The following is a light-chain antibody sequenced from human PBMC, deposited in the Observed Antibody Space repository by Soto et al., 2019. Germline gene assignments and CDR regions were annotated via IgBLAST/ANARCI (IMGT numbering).Light chain of an antibody. CDR3: QKYYSAPRT. CDR2: AAS. V-gene: IGKV1-27*01. J-gene: IGKJ1*01. Sequence: DIQITQSPSSLSASVGDRGAITCRASQGISNYLAWYQQKPGKVPKLLIYAASTLQSGVPSRFSGSGSGTDFTLTISSLQPEDVATYYCQKYYSAPRTFGQGTKVDIK. CDR1: QGISNY.